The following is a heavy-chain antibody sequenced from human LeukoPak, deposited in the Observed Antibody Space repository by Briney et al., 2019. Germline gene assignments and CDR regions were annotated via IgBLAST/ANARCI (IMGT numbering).Heavy chain of an antibody. J-gene: IGHJ4*02. CDR3: ARGCGGDCYSRDTYYFDY. D-gene: IGHD2-21*02. CDR1: GGSFSGYY. Sequence: SETLSLTCAVYGGSFSGYYWSWIRQPPGKGLEWIGEINHSGSTNYNPSLKSRVTISVDTSKNQFSLKLSSVTAADTAVYYCARGCGGDCYSRDTYYFDYWGQGTLVTVSS. CDR2: INHSGST. V-gene: IGHV4-34*01.